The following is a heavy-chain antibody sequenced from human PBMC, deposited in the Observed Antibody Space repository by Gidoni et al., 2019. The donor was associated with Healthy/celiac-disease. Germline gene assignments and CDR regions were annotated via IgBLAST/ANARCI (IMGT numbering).Heavy chain of an antibody. Sequence: EVQLVESGGGLVKPGGSLRLSCAASGFTFSSYSMNWFRQAPGKGLECVSAISSSSSDIYYEESVKGRFTIYRDNAKNSVYLQRNSLRDEETDVYYCARAWGSEFSTFDYGGQGTLVTVSS. J-gene: IGHJ4*02. CDR3: ARAWGSEFSTFDY. D-gene: IGHD3-10*01. CDR2: ISSSSSDI. V-gene: IGHV3-21*01. CDR1: GFTFSSYS.